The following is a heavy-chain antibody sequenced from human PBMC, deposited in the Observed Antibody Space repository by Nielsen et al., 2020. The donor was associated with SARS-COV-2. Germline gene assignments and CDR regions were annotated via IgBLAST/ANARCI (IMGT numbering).Heavy chain of an antibody. D-gene: IGHD3-22*01. CDR2: ISGTNLYS. Sequence: GGSLRLSCAASGFTFSDFTMNWVRQTPGKGLEWVSSISGTNLYSYYADSMKGRFTISRDHSKSTVYLQMNSLRPEDTALYFCARSQPSRYYFERRGLPLTPFDYWCQGTRVTVSA. CDR3: ARSQPSRYYFERRGLPLTPFDY. V-gene: IGHV3-21*01. CDR1: GFTFSDFT. J-gene: IGHJ4*02.